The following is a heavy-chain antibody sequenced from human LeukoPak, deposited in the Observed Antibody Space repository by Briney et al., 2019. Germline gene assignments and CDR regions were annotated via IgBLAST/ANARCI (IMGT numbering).Heavy chain of an antibody. J-gene: IGHJ4*02. CDR1: GFTFSDYY. Sequence: PWGSLRLSCAASGFTFSDYYMSWIRQAPGKGLEWVSYISSSGSTIYYADSVKGRFTISRDNAKNSLYLQMNSLRAEDTAVYYCAEDQKLEPFHYWGQGTLVTVSS. CDR2: ISSSGSTI. CDR3: AEDQKLEPFHY. D-gene: IGHD1-1*01. V-gene: IGHV3-11*04.